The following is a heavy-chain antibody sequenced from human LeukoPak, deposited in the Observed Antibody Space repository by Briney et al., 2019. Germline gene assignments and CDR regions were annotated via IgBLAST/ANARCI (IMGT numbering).Heavy chain of an antibody. CDR1: GYTFTSYG. D-gene: IGHD2-15*01. J-gene: IGHJ4*02. CDR2: NSAYNGNT. V-gene: IGHV1-18*01. CDR3: ARNPRTIADFDY. Sequence: ASVKVSCKASGYTFTSYGISWVRQAPGQGLEWMGWNSAYNGNTNYAQKLQGRVTMTTDTSTSTAYMELRSLRSDDTAVYYCARNPRTIADFDYWAREPWSPSPQ.